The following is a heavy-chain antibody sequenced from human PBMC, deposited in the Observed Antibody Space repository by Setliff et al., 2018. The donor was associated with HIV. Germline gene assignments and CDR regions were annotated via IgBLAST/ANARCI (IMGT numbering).Heavy chain of an antibody. Sequence: SETLSLTCAVSGYSISSGYYWGWIRQPPGKGLEWIGSIYHSGSTYYNPSLKSRVTISVDTSKNQFSLKLSSVTAADTAVYYCARQGAGYYYDSSDYYTGNGFDIWGQGTMVTVSS. CDR3: ARQGAGYYYDSSDYYTGNGFDI. D-gene: IGHD3-22*01. V-gene: IGHV4-38-2*01. CDR1: GYSISSGYY. CDR2: IYHSGST. J-gene: IGHJ3*02.